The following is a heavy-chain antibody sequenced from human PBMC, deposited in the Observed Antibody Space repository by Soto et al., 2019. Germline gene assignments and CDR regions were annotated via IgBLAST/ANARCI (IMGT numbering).Heavy chain of an antibody. CDR2: IKSKTDGGTT. V-gene: IGHV3-15*07. D-gene: IGHD3-22*01. Sequence: GGSLRLSCAASGFTFSSYSMNWVCQAPGKGLEWVGRIKSKTDGGTTDYAAPVKGRFTISRDDSKNTLYLQMNSLKTEDTAVYYCTTVWYYFDSSGFPPLDYWGQGTLVTVSS. CDR1: GFTFSSYS. J-gene: IGHJ4*02. CDR3: TTVWYYFDSSGFPPLDY.